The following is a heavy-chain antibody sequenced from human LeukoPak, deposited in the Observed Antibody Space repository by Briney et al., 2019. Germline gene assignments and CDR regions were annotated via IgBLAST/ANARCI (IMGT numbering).Heavy chain of an antibody. Sequence: SETLSLTCAVYGGSFSGYYWSWIRQPPGKGLEWIGEINHSGSTNYNPSLKSRVTISVDTSKNQFSLKLSSVAAADTAVYYCARGPNAVTPGRNGYYYYYMDVWGKGTTVTVSS. V-gene: IGHV4-34*01. J-gene: IGHJ6*03. CDR2: INHSGST. CDR1: GGSFSGYY. CDR3: ARGPNAVTPGRNGYYYYYMDV. D-gene: IGHD4-23*01.